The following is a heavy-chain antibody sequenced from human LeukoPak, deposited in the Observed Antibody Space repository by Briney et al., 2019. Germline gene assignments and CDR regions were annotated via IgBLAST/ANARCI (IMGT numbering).Heavy chain of an antibody. J-gene: IGHJ4*02. CDR1: GGSISSGSYY. D-gene: IGHD1-26*01. V-gene: IGHV4-61*02. Sequence: SQTLSLTCTVSGGSISSGSYYWSWIRQPAGKGLEWIGRIYTSGSTNYNPSLRSRVTISVDTSKNQFSLKLSSVTAADTAVYYCAREGGGATRWGQGTLVTVSS. CDR3: AREGGGATR. CDR2: IYTSGST.